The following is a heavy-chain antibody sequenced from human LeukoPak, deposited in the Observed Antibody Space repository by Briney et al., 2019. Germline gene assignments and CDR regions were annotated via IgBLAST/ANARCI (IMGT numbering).Heavy chain of an antibody. CDR3: VKSGLVDDYYYYMDV. V-gene: IGHV3-43D*03. CDR1: GFTFDDYA. D-gene: IGHD2-8*01. CDR2: ISWDGGST. Sequence: GGSLRLSCAASGFTFDDYAIHWVRQAPGKGLEWVSLISWDGGSTYYADSVKGRFTISRDNSKNSLYLQMNSLRAEDTALHYCVKSGLVDDYYYYMDVWGKGTTVTVSS. J-gene: IGHJ6*03.